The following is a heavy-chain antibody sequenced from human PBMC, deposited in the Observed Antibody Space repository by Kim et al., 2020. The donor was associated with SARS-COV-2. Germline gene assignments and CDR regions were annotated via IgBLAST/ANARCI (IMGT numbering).Heavy chain of an antibody. CDR3: ARSFGGVTGSAFDI. J-gene: IGHJ3*02. Sequence: SPTLSLTCAISGASVSSNSAAWNWIRQSPSRGLEWLGRTYYRSKWYNDYAVSVKSRITINPDTSKNQFSLQLNSVTPEDTAVYYCARSFGGVTGSAFDIWGQGTLVTVSS. CDR2: TYYRSKWYN. CDR1: GASVSSNSAA. V-gene: IGHV6-1*01. D-gene: IGHD3-16*01.